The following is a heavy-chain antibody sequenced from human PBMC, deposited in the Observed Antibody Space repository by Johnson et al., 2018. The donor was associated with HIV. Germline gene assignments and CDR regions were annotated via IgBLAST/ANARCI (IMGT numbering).Heavy chain of an antibody. CDR1: GFTFSGSA. D-gene: IGHD6-13*01. V-gene: IGHV3-15*01. J-gene: IGHJ3*01. CDR3: TTLNIAPSF. CDR2: IRSKTDGGTT. Sequence: VQLIESGGGLVQPGGSLKLSCAASGFTFSGSAMHWVRQASGKGLEWVGRIRSKTDGGTTDYAAPVKGRFTISRDDSKNTLYLQMNSLKTEDTAVYYCTTLNIAPSFWGQGTLVTVSS.